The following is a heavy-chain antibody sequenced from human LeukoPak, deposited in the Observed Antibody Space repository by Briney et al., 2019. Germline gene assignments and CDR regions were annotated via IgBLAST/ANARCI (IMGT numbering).Heavy chain of an antibody. CDR3: ARVSSGSEYFDY. Sequence: GGSLRLSCAASGFTFSSYEMNWVRQAPGKGLEWVSYISRSGSTIFSADSVKGRFTTSRDNAKNSLFLQMNSLRAEDTAVYYCARVSSGSEYFDYWGQGTLVTVSS. CDR1: GFTFSSYE. CDR2: ISRSGSTI. D-gene: IGHD3-10*01. J-gene: IGHJ4*02. V-gene: IGHV3-48*03.